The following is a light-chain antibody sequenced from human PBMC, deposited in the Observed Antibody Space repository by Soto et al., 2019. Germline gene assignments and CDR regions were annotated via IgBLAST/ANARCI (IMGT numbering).Light chain of an antibody. CDR2: AAS. CDR3: LQHSSYPLST. CDR1: QGISNY. J-gene: IGKJ5*01. Sequence: DIQMTQSPSAMSASVGDRVTITCRASQGISNYLAWFQQKPGKVPKRLIYAASSLQSGVPSWFSGSGSGTEFTHPISSLQPEDFAPYYCLQHSSYPLSTFCQGTRLEIK. V-gene: IGKV1-17*03.